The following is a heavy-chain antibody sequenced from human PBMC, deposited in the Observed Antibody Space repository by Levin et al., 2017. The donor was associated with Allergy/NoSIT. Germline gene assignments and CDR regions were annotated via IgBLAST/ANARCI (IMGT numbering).Heavy chain of an antibody. CDR3: ARQRPMTTMTLYWYFDL. V-gene: IGHV4-39*01. CDR1: GGSISSSSYY. D-gene: IGHD4-17*01. CDR2: IYYSGTT. J-gene: IGHJ2*01. Sequence: SQTLSLTCTVSGGSISSSSYYWGWIRQPPGKGLEWIGTIYYSGTTYYNPSLKSRVTISVDTSKNQFSLKLSSVTAADTAVYYCARQRPMTTMTLYWYFDLWGRGTLVTVSS.